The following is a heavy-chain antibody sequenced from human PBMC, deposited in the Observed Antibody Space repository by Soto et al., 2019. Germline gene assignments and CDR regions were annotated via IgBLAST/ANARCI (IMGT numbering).Heavy chain of an antibody. D-gene: IGHD4-17*01. V-gene: IGHV1-8*01. J-gene: IGHJ6*02. CDR3: ARDYGDSYYYYYGMDV. CDR1: GYTFTSYD. CDR2: MNPNSGNT. Sequence: ASVKVSCKASGYTFTSYDINWVRQATGQGLEWMGWMNPNSGNTGYAQKFQGRVTMTRNTSISTAYMELSSLRSEDTAVYYCARDYGDSYYYYYGMDVWGQGTTVTVPS.